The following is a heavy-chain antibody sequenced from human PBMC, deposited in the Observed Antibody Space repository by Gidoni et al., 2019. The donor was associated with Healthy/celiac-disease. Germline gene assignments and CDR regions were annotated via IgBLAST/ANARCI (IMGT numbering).Heavy chain of an antibody. V-gene: IGHV3-33*01. CDR2: IWYDGSNK. Sequence: QVQLVESGGGVVQPGRSLRLSCAASGFTSSSYGMHWVRQAPGKGLEWVAVIWYDGSNKYYADSVKGRFTISRDNSKNTLYLQMNSLRAEDTAVYYCARDGPIIDSSGYYFDYWGQGTLVTVSS. J-gene: IGHJ4*02. CDR3: ARDGPIIDSSGYYFDY. CDR1: GFTSSSYG. D-gene: IGHD3-22*01.